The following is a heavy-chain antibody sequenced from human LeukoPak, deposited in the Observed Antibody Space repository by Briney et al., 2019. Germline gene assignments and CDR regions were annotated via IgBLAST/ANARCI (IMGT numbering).Heavy chain of an antibody. J-gene: IGHJ4*02. CDR1: GGSINSSSYY. Sequence: SETLSLTSTVSGGSINSSSYYWGWIRQPPGKGLEWIGSICYSGSTYYNPSLKSRVTISVDTSKNQFSLELRSVTAADTAVYSCARHGWLGVGGWYWGQGTLVTVSS. CDR3: ARHGWLGVGGWY. CDR2: ICYSGST. D-gene: IGHD6-19*01. V-gene: IGHV4-39*01.